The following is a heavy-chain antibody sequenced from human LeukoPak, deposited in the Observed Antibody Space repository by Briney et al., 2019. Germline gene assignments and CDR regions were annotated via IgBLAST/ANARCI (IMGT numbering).Heavy chain of an antibody. CDR3: ARDIVVLPAVARVLGGMDV. CDR2: INPNSGGT. J-gene: IGHJ6*02. CDR1: GYTFTAYY. V-gene: IGHV1-2*02. Sequence: ASVKVSCKASGYTFTAYYIHWVRQAPGQGLEWMGWINPNSGGTNHAQKFQGRVTMTRDTSISTAYMELGTLRSDDTAVYYCARDIVVLPAVARVLGGMDVWGQGTTVTVSS. D-gene: IGHD2-2*01.